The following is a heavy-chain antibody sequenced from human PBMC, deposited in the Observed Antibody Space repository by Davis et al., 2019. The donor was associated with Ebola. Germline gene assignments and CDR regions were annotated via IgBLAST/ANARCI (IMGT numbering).Heavy chain of an antibody. CDR2: ISYDGSNK. D-gene: IGHD3-22*01. J-gene: IGHJ4*02. CDR1: GFTFSSYA. CDR3: ARDESYDSSGYYHFVYYFDY. V-gene: IGHV3-30-3*01. Sequence: GESLKISCAASGFTFSSYAMHWVRQAPGKGLEWVAVISYDGSNKYYADSVKGRFTISRDNSKNTLYLQMNSLRAEDTSVYYCARDESYDSSGYYHFVYYFDYWGQGTLVTVSS.